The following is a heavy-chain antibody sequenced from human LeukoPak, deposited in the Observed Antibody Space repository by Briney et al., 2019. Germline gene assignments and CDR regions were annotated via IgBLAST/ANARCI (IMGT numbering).Heavy chain of an antibody. J-gene: IGHJ4*02. CDR1: GFTFSSYA. Sequence: GGSLRLSCAASGFTFSSYAMHWVRQAPGKGLEWVALISYDGGNKYYADSVKGRFTISRDNSKNTLYLQMNSLRAEDTAVYYCSRGRLFGDYWGQGALVTVSS. CDR2: ISYDGGNK. V-gene: IGHV3-30*03. CDR3: SRGRLFGDY. D-gene: IGHD6-25*01.